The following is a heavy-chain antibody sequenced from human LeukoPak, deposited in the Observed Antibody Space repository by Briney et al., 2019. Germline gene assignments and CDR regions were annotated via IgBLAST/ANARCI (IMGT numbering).Heavy chain of an antibody. V-gene: IGHV1-18*01. J-gene: IGHJ4*02. CDR2: ISAYNGNT. CDR1: GYTFTSYG. Sequence: ASVKVSCKASGYTFTSYGISWVRRAPGQGLEWMGWISAYNGNTNYAQKLQGRVTMTTDTSTSTAYMELRSLRSDDTAVYYCARAREARTSLYFDYWGQGTLVTVSS. D-gene: IGHD2-2*01. CDR3: ARAREARTSLYFDY.